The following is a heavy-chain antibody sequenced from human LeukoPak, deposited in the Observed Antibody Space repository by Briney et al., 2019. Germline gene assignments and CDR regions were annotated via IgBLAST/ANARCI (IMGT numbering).Heavy chain of an antibody. CDR3: ARVGAYGDYYFDY. CDR2: IYYSGST. D-gene: IGHD4-17*01. J-gene: IGHJ4*02. Sequence: PSETLSLTCTVSGGSISSYYWSWIRQPPGKGLEWIGYIYYSGSTNYNPSLKSRVTISVDTSKNQFSLKLSSVTAADTAVYYCARVGAYGDYYFDYWGQGTLVTVSS. V-gene: IGHV4-59*01. CDR1: GGSISSYY.